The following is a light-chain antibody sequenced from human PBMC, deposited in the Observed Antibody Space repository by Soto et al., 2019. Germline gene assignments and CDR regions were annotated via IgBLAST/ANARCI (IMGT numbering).Light chain of an antibody. V-gene: IGKV3-15*01. CDR2: GAS. Sequence: EIVLTQSPGTLSLSPGERATLSCRASQSVSSSFLAWYQQKPGQAPRLLIYGASTRATGIPARFSGSGSGTEFTLTISSLQSEDFALYYCQQHDKLPPAFGQGTKVDIK. CDR3: QQHDKLPPA. CDR1: QSVSSS. J-gene: IGKJ1*01.